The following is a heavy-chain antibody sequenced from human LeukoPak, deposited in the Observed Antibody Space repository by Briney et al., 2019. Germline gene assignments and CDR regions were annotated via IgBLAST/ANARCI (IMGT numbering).Heavy chain of an antibody. Sequence: GGSLRLSCAASGFTFSIFSMNWVRQAPGKGLEWFSSISSSSSYIYYSDSVKGRFTISRDNAKNSLYLQMDSLRAEDTAVYYCAREEYSGSYYFDYWGQGTLVTVSS. V-gene: IGHV3-21*01. CDR1: GFTFSIFS. CDR3: AREEYSGSYYFDY. CDR2: ISSSSSYI. J-gene: IGHJ4*02. D-gene: IGHD1-26*01.